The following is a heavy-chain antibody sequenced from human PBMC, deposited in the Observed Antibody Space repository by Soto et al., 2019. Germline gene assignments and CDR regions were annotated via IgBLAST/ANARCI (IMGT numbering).Heavy chain of an antibody. CDR1: GGSISSGGYY. J-gene: IGHJ5*02. D-gene: IGHD3-10*01. CDR3: ARYDGSGSYYNEGWFDP. CDR2: IYYSGST. V-gene: IGHV4-31*03. Sequence: QVQLQESGPGLVKPSQTLSLTCTVSGGSISSGGYYWSWIRQHPGKGLEWIGYIYYSGSTYYNPSLKGRVTLAVDTSKNQFSLKLSSVTAADTAVYYCARYDGSGSYYNEGWFDPWGQGTLVTVSS.